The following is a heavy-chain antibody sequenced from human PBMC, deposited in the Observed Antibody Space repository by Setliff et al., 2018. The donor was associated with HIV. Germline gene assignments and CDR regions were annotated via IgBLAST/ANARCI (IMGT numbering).Heavy chain of an antibody. CDR2: IYYSGST. V-gene: IGHV4-31*01. J-gene: IGHJ4*02. D-gene: IGHD6-13*01. CDR3: AREIKYSSSSSYFDY. CDR1: GGSISSGGYY. Sequence: PSETLSLTCTVSGGSISSGGYYWGWIRQHPGKGLEWIGYIYYSGSTYYNPSLKSLVTITVDTSKNQFSLKLSSVTAADTAVYYCAREIKYSSSSSYFDYWGQGTLVTVSS.